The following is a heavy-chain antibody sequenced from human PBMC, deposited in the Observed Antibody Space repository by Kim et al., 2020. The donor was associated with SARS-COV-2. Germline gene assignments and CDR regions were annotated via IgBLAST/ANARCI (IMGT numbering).Heavy chain of an antibody. D-gene: IGHD6-19*01. V-gene: IGHV4-4*02. CDR3: ARSPFGIAVAGTFDY. Sequence: PSLKSRVTISVDKSKNQFSLKLSSVTAADTAVYYCARSPFGIAVAGTFDYWGQGTLVTVSS. J-gene: IGHJ4*02.